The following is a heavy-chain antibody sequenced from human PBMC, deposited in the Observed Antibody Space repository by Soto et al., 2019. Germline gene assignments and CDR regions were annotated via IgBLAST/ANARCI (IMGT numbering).Heavy chain of an antibody. Sequence: GESLKISCAASGFTFSSYAMSWVRQAPGKGVEWVAAISGSGGSTYYADSVKGRFTISRENSKNTLYLQMNSLRAEDAAVYYCAKDLVGSNADYYDYWGQGTLVTVSS. V-gene: IGHV3-23*01. CDR1: GFTFSSYA. CDR2: ISGSGGST. J-gene: IGHJ4*02. CDR3: AKDLVGSNADYYDY. D-gene: IGHD2-15*01.